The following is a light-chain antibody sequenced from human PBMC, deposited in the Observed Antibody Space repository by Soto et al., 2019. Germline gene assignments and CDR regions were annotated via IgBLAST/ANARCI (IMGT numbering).Light chain of an antibody. CDR2: DAS. CDR3: QNYNSAPFT. V-gene: IGKV1-12*01. Sequence: DIQMTQSPSSVSASVGDRVTITCRASQGISSWLAWYQQKPEKAPKLVIYDASSLQSGVPSRFSGSGSGTDFTLTITSLQPEDVATYYCQNYNSAPFTFGPGTKVDIK. CDR1: QGISSW. J-gene: IGKJ3*01.